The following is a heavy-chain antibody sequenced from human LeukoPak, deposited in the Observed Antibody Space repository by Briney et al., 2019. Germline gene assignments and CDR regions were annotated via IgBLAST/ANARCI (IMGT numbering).Heavy chain of an antibody. J-gene: IGHJ2*01. CDR3: ARDLAVGRWPLWHFDL. Sequence: GGSLRLSCAASGFTVSSNYMSWVRQAPGKGLEWVSVIYSGGSTYYADSVKGRFTISRDNSKNTLYLQMNSLRAEDTAVYYCARDLAVGRWPLWHFDLWGRGTQVTVSS. D-gene: IGHD5-24*01. CDR1: GFTVSSNY. CDR2: IYSGGST. V-gene: IGHV3-66*01.